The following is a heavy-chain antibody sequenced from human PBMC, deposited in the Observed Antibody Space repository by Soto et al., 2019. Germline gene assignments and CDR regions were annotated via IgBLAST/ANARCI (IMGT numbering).Heavy chain of an antibody. CDR3: AAVSVGAESRAFDI. D-gene: IGHD1-26*01. V-gene: IGHV1-58*01. J-gene: IGHJ3*02. CDR1: GFTFTSSA. Sequence: SVKVSCKASGFTFTSSAVQWLRQARGQRLEWIGWIVVGSGNTNYAQKFQERVTITRDMSTSTAYMELSSLISEDTAVYYCAAVSVGAESRAFDIWGQGTMVTVSS. CDR2: IVVGSGNT.